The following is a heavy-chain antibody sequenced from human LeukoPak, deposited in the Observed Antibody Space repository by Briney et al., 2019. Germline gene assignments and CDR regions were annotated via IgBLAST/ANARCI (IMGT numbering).Heavy chain of an antibody. CDR1: GFTFSSYS. Sequence: GGSLRLSCAASGFTFSSYSMNWVRQAPGKGLEWVSSISSSSSYIYYADSVKGRFTISRDNSKNTLYLQMNSLRAEDTAVYYCAKDRYSSGWYYFDYWGQGTLVTVSS. J-gene: IGHJ4*02. CDR3: AKDRYSSGWYYFDY. CDR2: ISSSSSYI. V-gene: IGHV3-21*01. D-gene: IGHD6-19*01.